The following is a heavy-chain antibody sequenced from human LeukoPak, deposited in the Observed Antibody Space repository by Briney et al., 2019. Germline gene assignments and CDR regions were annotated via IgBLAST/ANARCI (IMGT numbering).Heavy chain of an antibody. CDR3: GRDALVGYFSYYYMDV. Sequence: SGPLSLTCTVSGGSISSHYWTWIRQSPVKGLEWIGDISNSGSTSYNPSLKSRVTISIDTSKNQFSLKLISVTAADTAVYYCGRDALVGYFSYYYMDVWGKGTTVTVSS. D-gene: IGHD2-15*01. J-gene: IGHJ6*03. CDR1: GGSISSHY. V-gene: IGHV4-59*11. CDR2: ISNSGST.